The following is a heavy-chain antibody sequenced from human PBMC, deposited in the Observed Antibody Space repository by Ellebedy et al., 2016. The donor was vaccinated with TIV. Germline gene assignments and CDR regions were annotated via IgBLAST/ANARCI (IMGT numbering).Heavy chain of an antibody. CDR3: ARGVMDASGWFNFDA. J-gene: IGHJ4*02. CDR2: IIPIYDTP. CDR1: GGTFSDYSDYS. V-gene: IGHV1-69*13. D-gene: IGHD6-19*01. Sequence: AASVKVSCKASGGTFSDYSDYSINWVRQAPGQGLEWMGGIIPIYDTPHYTQKFQGRVTITADESTTTFYMDLTRLRSEDTAVYYCARGVMDASGWFNFDAWGQGTLVTVSS.